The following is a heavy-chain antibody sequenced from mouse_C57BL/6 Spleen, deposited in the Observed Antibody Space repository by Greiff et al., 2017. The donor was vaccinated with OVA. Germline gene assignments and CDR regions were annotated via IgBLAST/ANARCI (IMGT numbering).Heavy chain of an antibody. J-gene: IGHJ3*01. Sequence: QVQLQQPGAELVMPGASVKLSCKASGYTFTSYWMHWVKQRPGQGLEWIGEIDPSDSYTNYNQKFKGKSTLTVDKSSSTAYMQLSSLTSEDSAVYYCARGGGNYDGSSFADWGQGTLVTVSA. CDR2: IDPSDSYT. V-gene: IGHV1-69*01. CDR3: ARGGGNYDGSSFAD. CDR1: GYTFTSYW. D-gene: IGHD2-3*01.